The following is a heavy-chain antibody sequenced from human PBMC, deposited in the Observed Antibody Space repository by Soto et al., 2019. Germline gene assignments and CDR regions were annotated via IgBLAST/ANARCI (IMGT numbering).Heavy chain of an antibody. D-gene: IGHD3-16*02. V-gene: IGHV4-34*01. J-gene: IGHJ4*02. CDR3: ARGLAAQSFYFDF. CDR2: ISPDGAT. Sequence: QVQLHQWGAGLVRPSETLALTCAVNGGSFSTNHWNWIRQSPGKGLEWIGEISPDGATNFNPTLKSRLSMSVETSKTQFSLHLTSVTAADTAVYFCARGLAAQSFYFDFWGQGTLVTVSS. CDR1: GGSFSTNH.